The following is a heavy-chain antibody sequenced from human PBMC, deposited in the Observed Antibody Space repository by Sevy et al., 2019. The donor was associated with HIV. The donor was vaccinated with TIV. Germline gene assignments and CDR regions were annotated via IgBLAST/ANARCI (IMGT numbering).Heavy chain of an antibody. J-gene: IGHJ4*02. Sequence: GGSLRLSCVASGFTFSRYSMNWVRQAPGKGLEWVSNIGTTGPTISYADSVKGRFTISRDNAKNSLYLQMNSLREEDTAVYYCARPGSGWFELDSWGQGTLVTVSS. V-gene: IGHV3-48*02. CDR1: GFTFSRYS. CDR2: IGTTGPTI. CDR3: ARPGSGWFELDS. D-gene: IGHD6-19*01.